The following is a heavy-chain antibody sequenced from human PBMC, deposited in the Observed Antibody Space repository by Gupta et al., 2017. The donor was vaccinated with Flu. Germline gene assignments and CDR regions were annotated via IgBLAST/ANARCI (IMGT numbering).Heavy chain of an antibody. J-gene: IGHJ4*02. CDR1: GGSISSGNYY. CDR3: ARDFWVEYCISNSCSSDSA. D-gene: IGHD2/OR15-2a*01. V-gene: IGHV4-61*02. Sequence: QVQLQESGPGLVKPSQTLSLTCTVSGGSISSGNYYWSWIRPPAGKGLEWIGRMYTTGSTNYNPSLKSRVTISVDTSKNQFSLKLNSVTAADTAVYYCARDFWVEYCISNSCSSDSAWGQGTLVTVSS. CDR2: MYTTGST.